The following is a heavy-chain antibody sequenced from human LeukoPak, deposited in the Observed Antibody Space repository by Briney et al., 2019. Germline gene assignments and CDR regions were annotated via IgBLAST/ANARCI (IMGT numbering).Heavy chain of an antibody. CDR3: AIVVGGSCHN. D-gene: IGHD2-15*01. CDR1: GFTFSSYA. CDR2: ISGSGGST. J-gene: IGHJ4*02. V-gene: IGHV3-23*01. Sequence: GGPLKLSCAASGFTFSSYAITWFRQAQGKGLKWVSAISGSGGSTYYADSVKGRFTISRDNSKNTLYLQTNSLRAEDTAVYYCAIVVGGSCHNWGQGTLVTVSS.